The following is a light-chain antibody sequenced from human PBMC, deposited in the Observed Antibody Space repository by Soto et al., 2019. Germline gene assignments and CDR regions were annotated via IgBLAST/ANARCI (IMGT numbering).Light chain of an antibody. V-gene: IGLV1-40*01. J-gene: IGLJ1*01. CDR3: QSYDSSVTLRV. CDR2: GNS. Sequence: QPVLTQPPSVSGAPGQRVTISGTGRISNIGAGYDVHWYQQLPGTAPKLLIYGNSNRPSGVPDRFSGSKSGTSASLAITGLQADDEADYYCQSYDSSVTLRVFGTGTKLTVL. CDR1: ISNIGAGYD.